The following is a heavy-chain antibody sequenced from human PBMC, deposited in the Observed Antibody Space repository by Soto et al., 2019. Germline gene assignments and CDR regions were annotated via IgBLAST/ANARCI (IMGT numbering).Heavy chain of an antibody. CDR1: GFTFSSYG. CDR2: ISYDGSNK. CDR3: AKGDCISTSCYPFDP. Sequence: QVQLVESGGGVVQPGRSLRLSCAASGFTFSSYGMHWVRQAPGKGLEWVAVISYDGSNKYYADSVKGRFTISRDNSKNTLYLQMNILRAEDTAVYYCAKGDCISTSCYPFDPWGQGTLVTVSS. J-gene: IGHJ5*02. D-gene: IGHD2-2*01. V-gene: IGHV3-30*18.